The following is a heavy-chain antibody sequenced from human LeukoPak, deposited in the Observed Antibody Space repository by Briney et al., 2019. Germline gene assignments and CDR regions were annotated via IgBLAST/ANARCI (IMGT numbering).Heavy chain of an antibody. V-gene: IGHV3-33*01. CDR1: GFTCSNFG. CDR3: ARDRGYSNFDY. J-gene: IGHJ4*02. Sequence: GGSLRLSCAASGFTCSNFGMHWVRQAPGRGLEWVAIIWHDGSNEYYADSVKGRFTISRDNAQDSLYLQMNSLRAEDTAVYYCARDRGYSNFDYWGQGTLVTVSS. D-gene: IGHD4-11*01. CDR2: IWHDGSNE.